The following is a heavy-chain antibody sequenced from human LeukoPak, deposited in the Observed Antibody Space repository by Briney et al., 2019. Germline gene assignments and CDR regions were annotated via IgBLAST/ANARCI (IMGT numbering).Heavy chain of an antibody. Sequence: PGGSLRLSCAASGFTFSSYAMTWVRQAPGKGLEWVSAISGGGGSTYYADSVKGRFTMSRDNSKNTLYLQMNSLRAEDTAVYYCAKAVMGYWYFDLWGRGTLVTVSS. D-gene: IGHD1-26*01. CDR1: GFTFSSYA. CDR3: AKAVMGYWYFDL. J-gene: IGHJ2*01. V-gene: IGHV3-23*01. CDR2: ISGGGGST.